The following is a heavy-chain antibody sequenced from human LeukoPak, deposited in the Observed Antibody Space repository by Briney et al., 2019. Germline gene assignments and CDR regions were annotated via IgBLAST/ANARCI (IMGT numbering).Heavy chain of an antibody. CDR1: GFTFSSYS. V-gene: IGHV3-21*01. D-gene: IGHD2-2*01. CDR3: ARDKVVPAANYFDY. CDR2: ISSSSSYI. Sequence: PGGSLRLSCAASGFTFSSYSMNWVRQAPGKGLEWVSSISSSSSYIYYADSVKGRFTISRDNAKNSLYLQMNSLRAEDTAVYYCARDKVVPAANYFDYWGQGTLVTVSP. J-gene: IGHJ4*02.